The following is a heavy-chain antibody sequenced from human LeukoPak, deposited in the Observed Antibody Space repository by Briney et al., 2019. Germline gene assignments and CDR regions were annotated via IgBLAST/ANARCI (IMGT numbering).Heavy chain of an antibody. Sequence: GGSLRLSCAASGFTFSSYSMNWVRQAPGKGLEWVSSISSSSSYIYYADSVKGRFTISRDNAKNSLYLQMNSLRAEDTAVYYCARDRNYYGSGSSYYCGMDVWGQGTTVTVSS. CDR2: ISSSSSYI. J-gene: IGHJ6*02. D-gene: IGHD3-10*01. V-gene: IGHV3-21*01. CDR1: GFTFSSYS. CDR3: ARDRNYYGSGSSYYCGMDV.